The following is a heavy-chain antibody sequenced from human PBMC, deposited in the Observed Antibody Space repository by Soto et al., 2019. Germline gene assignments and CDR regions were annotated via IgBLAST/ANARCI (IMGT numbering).Heavy chain of an antibody. J-gene: IGHJ4*02. CDR1: GFTFSSYS. V-gene: IGHV3-21*01. CDR3: ARVRGGTTRVPTFDY. Sequence: PGGSLRLSCAASGFTFSSYSMNWVRQAPGKWLEWVSSISSSSSYIYYADSVKGRFTISRDNAKNSLYLQMNSLRAEDTAVYYCARVRGGTTRVPTFDYWGQGTLVTVSS. CDR2: ISSSSSYI. D-gene: IGHD1-26*01.